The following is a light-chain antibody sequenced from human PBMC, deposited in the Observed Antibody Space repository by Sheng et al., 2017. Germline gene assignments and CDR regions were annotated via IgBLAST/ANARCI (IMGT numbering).Light chain of an antibody. Sequence: QSVLTQPPSVSGTPGQTVTVSCSGSSSNIGSDTVNWYQQLPGTAPKLLIFRDDQRPSGVPDRFSGSKSGTSASLAITGLQVEDEANYYCQSYDSSLSGSSYLFGTGTKVTVL. V-gene: IGLV1-44*01. J-gene: IGLJ1*01. CDR1: SSNIGSDT. CDR3: QSYDSSLSGSSYL. CDR2: RDD.